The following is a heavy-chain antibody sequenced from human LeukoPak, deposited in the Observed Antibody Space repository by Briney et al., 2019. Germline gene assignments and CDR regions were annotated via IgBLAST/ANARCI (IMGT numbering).Heavy chain of an antibody. CDR3: TRDKRSDGDYYYFDY. D-gene: IGHD4-17*01. J-gene: IGHJ4*02. CDR1: GFTFGDDA. V-gene: IGHV3-49*04. Sequence: GGSLRLSCAPSGFTFGDDALSWVRQAPGKGLEGVGFIRSKAYGGTADYAASVKGRFTISRDDSKSIAYLQMNSLKTEDTAVYYCTRDKRSDGDYYYFDYWGQGTLVTVSS. CDR2: IRSKAYGGTA.